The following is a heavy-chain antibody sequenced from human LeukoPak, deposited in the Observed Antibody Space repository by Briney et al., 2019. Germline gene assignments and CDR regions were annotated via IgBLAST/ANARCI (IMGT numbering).Heavy chain of an antibody. CDR1: GFTFSSYN. CDR2: ISDSGTTI. D-gene: IGHD1-26*01. J-gene: IGHJ3*02. V-gene: IGHV3-48*02. Sequence: GGSLRLSCAASGFTFSSYNMNWVRQAPGKGLEWDSYISDSGTTIYYADSVKGRFTISRDNAKNSLYLQMNSLRDEDTAVYYCAIDAWELPLDAFDIWGQGTMVTVSS. CDR3: AIDAWELPLDAFDI.